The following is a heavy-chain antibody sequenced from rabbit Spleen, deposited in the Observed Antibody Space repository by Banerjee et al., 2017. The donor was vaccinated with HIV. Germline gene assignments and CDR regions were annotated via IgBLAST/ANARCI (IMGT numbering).Heavy chain of an antibody. D-gene: IGHD2-1*01. CDR1: GVSFSISSY. Sequence: QSLEESGGDLVKPGASLTLTCTASGVSFSISSYMCWVRQAPGKGLEWIACIDAGSSGFTYFATWAKGRFTCSKTSSTTVTLQMTRLTAADTATYFCAREGGYDDYNVYMWGQGT. J-gene: IGHJ3*01. CDR3: AREGGYDDYNVYM. V-gene: IGHV1S40*01. CDR2: IDAGSSGFT.